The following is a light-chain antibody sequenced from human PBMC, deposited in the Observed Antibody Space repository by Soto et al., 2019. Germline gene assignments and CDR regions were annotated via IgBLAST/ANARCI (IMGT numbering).Light chain of an antibody. CDR3: QQYDDLPVT. V-gene: IGKV1-33*01. J-gene: IGKJ4*01. CDR1: QNITNF. Sequence: DIQMTQSPSSLSASVGDRVTITCQASQNITNFLNWYQHKLGKAPNLLIYDASNLEAEVPSRFRGTGSGTEFSFTISSLQPEDIGSYFCQQYDDLPVTFGGGTKVEIK. CDR2: DAS.